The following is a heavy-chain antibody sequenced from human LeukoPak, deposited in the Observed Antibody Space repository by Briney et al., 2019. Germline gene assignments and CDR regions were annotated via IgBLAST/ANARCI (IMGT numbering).Heavy chain of an antibody. J-gene: IGHJ5*02. CDR3: ARDPYYDSSGSHNWFDP. V-gene: IGHV1-69*04. CDR1: GGTFSSYA. D-gene: IGHD3-22*01. Sequence: ASVNVSCKASGGTFSSYAISWVRQASGQGLERMGRIIPILGIANYAQKFQGRVTITAGKSTSTAYMELSSLRSEDTAVYYCARDPYYDSSGSHNWFDPWGQGTLVTVSS. CDR2: IIPILGIA.